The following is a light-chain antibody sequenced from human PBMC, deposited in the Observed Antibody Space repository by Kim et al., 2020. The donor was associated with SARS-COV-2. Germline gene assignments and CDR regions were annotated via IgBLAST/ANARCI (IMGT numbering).Light chain of an antibody. CDR2: DVS. CDR3: SSYTSSSTV. V-gene: IGLV2-14*04. Sequence: GQSVTISCTGTSRDVGGYNYVSWYQQNPGKAPKLMIYDVSKRPSGVSNRFSGSKSGNTASLTISGLQAEDEADYYCSSYTSSSTVFGGGTKLTVL. CDR1: SRDVGGYNY. J-gene: IGLJ2*01.